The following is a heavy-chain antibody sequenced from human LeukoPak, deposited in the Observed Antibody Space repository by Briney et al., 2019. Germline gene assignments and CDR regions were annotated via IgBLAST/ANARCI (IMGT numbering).Heavy chain of an antibody. Sequence: HPGRSLRLSCAASGFAFSRYGMHWVRQAPGKGLEWVAIIWYDGSNKYYADSVKGRFTISRDNSKNTLYLQMNSLRAEDTAVYYCARGAYCSGGSCPGAFDIWGQGTMVTVSS. CDR3: ARGAYCSGGSCPGAFDI. D-gene: IGHD2-15*01. V-gene: IGHV3-33*01. J-gene: IGHJ3*02. CDR1: GFAFSRYG. CDR2: IWYDGSNK.